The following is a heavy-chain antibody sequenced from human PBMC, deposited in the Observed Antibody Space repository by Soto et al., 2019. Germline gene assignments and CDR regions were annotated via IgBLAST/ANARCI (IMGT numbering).Heavy chain of an antibody. CDR1: GGSFSGYY. V-gene: IGHV4-34*01. Sequence: PSETLSLTCAVYGGSFSGYYWSWIRQPPGKGLEWIGEINHSGSTNYNPSLKSRVTISVDTSKNQFSLKLSSATAADTAVYYCARPESGFDYWGQGTLVTVSS. J-gene: IGHJ4*02. CDR2: INHSGST. CDR3: ARPESGFDY.